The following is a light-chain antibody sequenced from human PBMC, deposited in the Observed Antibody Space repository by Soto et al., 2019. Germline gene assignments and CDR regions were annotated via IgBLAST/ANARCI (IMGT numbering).Light chain of an antibody. J-gene: IGKJ4*01. CDR1: QSFRSSY. Sequence: EIVLTQSPGTLSLSPGERATLSCRASQSFRSSYLAWYQQKPGQAPRLLIHGASGRATGIPDRFSGSGSGTDFTLTISRLEPEDFAVYYCQQYGSSPLTFGGGTKVEIK. CDR3: QQYGSSPLT. CDR2: GAS. V-gene: IGKV3-20*01.